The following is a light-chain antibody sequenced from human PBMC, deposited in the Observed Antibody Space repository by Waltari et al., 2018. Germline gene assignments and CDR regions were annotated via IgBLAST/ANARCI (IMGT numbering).Light chain of an antibody. Sequence: AIQLTQSPSSLSASVGDRVTITCRASQGFPGGLAWYQQKPGKAPKLLIFDASTLATGVLSRFSGSGSGTAFTLTSSSLQPEDFGTYYCQQFSSYRTGFTFGPGTTVTIK. V-gene: IGKV1-13*02. J-gene: IGKJ3*01. CDR3: QQFSSYRTGFT. CDR1: QGFPGG. CDR2: DAS.